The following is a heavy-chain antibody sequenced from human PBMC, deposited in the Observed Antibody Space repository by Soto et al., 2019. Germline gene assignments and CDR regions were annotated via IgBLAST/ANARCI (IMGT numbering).Heavy chain of an antibody. CDR1: GYTFTSYY. J-gene: IGHJ6*03. CDR3: ALPYCSSTSCYGDSYYYMDV. D-gene: IGHD2-2*01. Sequence: ASVKVSCKASGYTFTSYYMHWVRQAPGQGLEWMGIINPSGGSTSYAQKFQGRVTMTRDTSTSTVYMELSSLRSEDTAVYYCALPYCSSTSCYGDSYYYMDVWGKGTTVTVSS. V-gene: IGHV1-46*03. CDR2: INPSGGST.